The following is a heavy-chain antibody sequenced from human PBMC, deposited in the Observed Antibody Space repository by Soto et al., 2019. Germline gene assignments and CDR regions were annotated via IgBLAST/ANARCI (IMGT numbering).Heavy chain of an antibody. CDR2: ISGSGGST. D-gene: IGHD4-17*01. V-gene: IGHV3-23*01. Sequence: EVQLLESGGGLVQPGGSLRLSCAASGFTFSSYAMSWVRQAPGKGLERVSAISGSGGSTYYADSVKGRFTISRDNSKNTLYLQMNSLRAEDTAVYYCAKKLYYGDYLFDYWGQGTLVTVSS. CDR3: AKKLYYGDYLFDY. CDR1: GFTFSSYA. J-gene: IGHJ4*02.